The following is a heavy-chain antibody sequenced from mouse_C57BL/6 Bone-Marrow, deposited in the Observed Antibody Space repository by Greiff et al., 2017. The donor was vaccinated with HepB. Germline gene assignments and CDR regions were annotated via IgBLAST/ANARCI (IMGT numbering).Heavy chain of an antibody. V-gene: IGHV6-3*01. CDR2: IRLKSDNYAT. D-gene: IGHD2-3*01. CDR3: KLIYDGYTGFAY. CDR1: GFTFSNYW. Sequence: EVKLVESGGGLVQPGGSMKLSCVASGFTFSNYWMNWVRQSPEKGLEWVAQIRLKSDNYATHYAESVKGRFTISRDDSKSSVYLQMNNLRAEDTGIYYCKLIYDGYTGFAYWGQGTLVTVSA. J-gene: IGHJ3*01.